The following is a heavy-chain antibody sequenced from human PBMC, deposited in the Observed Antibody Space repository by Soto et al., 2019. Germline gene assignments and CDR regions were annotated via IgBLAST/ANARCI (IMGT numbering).Heavy chain of an antibody. J-gene: IGHJ5*02. Sequence: QVQLQQWGAGLLKPSETVSLTCAVYGGSFIGYYGTWIRQPPGRGLEWIGEINHSGSTNYNPSLKSRGTISTDTAKNQFSLRLRSVTAADPAAYYCATLGHYDFWTGFRKGNWFDAWGQGTLVTVSS. D-gene: IGHD3-3*01. CDR1: GGSFIGYY. CDR2: INHSGST. V-gene: IGHV4-34*01. CDR3: ATLGHYDFWTGFRKGNWFDA.